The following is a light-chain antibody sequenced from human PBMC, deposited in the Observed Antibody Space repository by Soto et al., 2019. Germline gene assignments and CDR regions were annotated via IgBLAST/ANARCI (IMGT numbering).Light chain of an antibody. CDR2: DAS. J-gene: IGKJ1*01. Sequence: DVQMTQSPSTLSASVGDRVIITCRASQRVNSWLAWYQQKPGKAPKLLIYDASSVESGVPSRFSGSGSGTEFTLIISSLQPEDFATYYCQQYDSYWTFGQGTKVDIK. CDR3: QQYDSYWT. CDR1: QRVNSW. V-gene: IGKV1-5*01.